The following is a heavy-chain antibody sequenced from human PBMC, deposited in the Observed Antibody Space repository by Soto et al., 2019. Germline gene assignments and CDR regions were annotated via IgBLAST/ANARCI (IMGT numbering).Heavy chain of an antibody. CDR1: GGSFSGYY. V-gene: IGHV4-34*01. Sequence: SETLSLTCAVYGGSFSGYYWSWIRQPPGKGLEWIGEINHSGSTNYNPSLKSRVTISVDTSKNQFSLKLSSVTAADTAVYYCTRVPAMYYYDSSGHAHFDYWGQGTLVTVS. J-gene: IGHJ4*02. D-gene: IGHD3-22*01. CDR2: INHSGST. CDR3: TRVPAMYYYDSSGHAHFDY.